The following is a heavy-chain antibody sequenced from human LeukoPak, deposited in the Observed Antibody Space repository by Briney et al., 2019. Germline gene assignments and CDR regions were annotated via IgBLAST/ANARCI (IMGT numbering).Heavy chain of an antibody. CDR1: GGTFSSYA. D-gene: IGHD3-22*01. CDR2: IIPIFGTA. Sequence: SVKVSCKASGGTFSSYAISWVRQAPGQGREWMGRIIPIFGTANYAQKFQGRVTITTDESTSTVYMELSSLRSEDTAVYYCARENYYDSSGPLDYWGQGTLVSVSS. J-gene: IGHJ4*02. V-gene: IGHV1-69*05. CDR3: ARENYYDSSGPLDY.